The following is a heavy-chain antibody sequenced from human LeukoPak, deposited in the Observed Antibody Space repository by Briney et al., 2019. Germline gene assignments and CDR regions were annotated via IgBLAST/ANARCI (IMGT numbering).Heavy chain of an antibody. CDR2: INYSGYT. D-gene: IGHD6-13*01. J-gene: IGHJ4*02. CDR3: ARAPGRWPFDY. CDR1: GLSISSYY. V-gene: IGHV4-59*01. Sequence: SEPLSLTCTVSGLSISSYYRSLIRQPPGKGPECIWSINYSGYTKYNPSLQSRVIISVDPSKNQFSLKLRSVPPPDPALFFFARAPGRWPFDYWGRGTGVSVS.